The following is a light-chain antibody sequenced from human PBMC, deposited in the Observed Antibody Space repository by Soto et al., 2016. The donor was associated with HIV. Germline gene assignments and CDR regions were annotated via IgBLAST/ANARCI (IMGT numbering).Light chain of an antibody. Sequence: DIVMTQSPLTLPVTPGESASISCRSSQSLLHSNGYYYLTWYLQKPGQSPRLLMYLGSTRASWVPDRFSGSGSGTDFTLKISRVEADDIGVYYCMQALQLPLTFGQRDTTWRLN. CDR3: MQALQLPLT. J-gene: IGKJ5*01. V-gene: IGKV2-28*01. CDR2: LGS. CDR1: QSLLHSNGYYY.